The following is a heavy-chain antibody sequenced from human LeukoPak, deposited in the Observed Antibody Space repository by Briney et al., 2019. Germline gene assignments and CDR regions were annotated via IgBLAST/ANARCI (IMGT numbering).Heavy chain of an antibody. CDR3: ARGGFYGITTFGVARGVVFDY. V-gene: IGHV4-34*01. D-gene: IGHD3-3*01. J-gene: IGHJ4*02. CDR2: INHSGST. CDR1: GGSFSGYY. Sequence: SETLSLTCAVYGGSFSGYYWSWIRQPPGKGLEWIGEINHSGSTNYNPSLKSRVTISVDTSKNQFSLKLSSVTAADTAVYYCARGGFYGITTFGVARGVVFDYWGQGTLVTVSS.